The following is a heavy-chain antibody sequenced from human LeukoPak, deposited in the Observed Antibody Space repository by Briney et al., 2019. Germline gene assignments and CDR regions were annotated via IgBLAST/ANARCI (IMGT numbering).Heavy chain of an antibody. CDR1: GGSFSGYY. V-gene: IGHV4-34*01. D-gene: IGHD4-17*01. Sequence: SETLSLTCAVYGGSFSGYYWSWIRQPSGKGLEWIGEINHSGSTNYNPSLKSRVTISVDTSKNQFSLKLSSVTAADTAVYYCARGEGTVTTFYWGQGTLVTVSS. J-gene: IGHJ4*02. CDR3: ARGEGTVTTFY. CDR2: INHSGST.